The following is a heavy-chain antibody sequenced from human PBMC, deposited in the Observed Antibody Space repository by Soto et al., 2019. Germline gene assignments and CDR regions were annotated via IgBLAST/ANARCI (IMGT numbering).Heavy chain of an antibody. CDR3: AAGGGLPRYY. Sequence: QLQLQESGSGLVKPSQTLSLTCAVSGGSISSGGYSWSWIRQPPGKGLEWIGYIYHSGSTYYNPSLTSRVTISVARSKHQFSLKMSSVTAADAAVYYCAAGGGLPRYYWGQGSMVTVSS. J-gene: IGHJ4*02. CDR1: GGSISSGGYS. CDR2: IYHSGST. D-gene: IGHD5-12*01. V-gene: IGHV4-30-2*01.